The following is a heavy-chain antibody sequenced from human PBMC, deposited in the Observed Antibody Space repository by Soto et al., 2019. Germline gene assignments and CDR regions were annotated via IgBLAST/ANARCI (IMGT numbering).Heavy chain of an antibody. D-gene: IGHD3-10*01. CDR1: GGSFSGSY. CDR3: ARGQVYGSGSYPAY. V-gene: IGHV4-34*01. J-gene: IGHJ4*02. Sequence: QVQLQQWGAGLLKPSETLSLTCAVYGGSFSGSYGSWIRQPPGKGLEWIGEINDSGSTNYNPSLKSRVTISVYTSKTQFSLELGSVTAADTAVYYWARGQVYGSGSYPAYWGQGTLVTVSS. CDR2: INDSGST.